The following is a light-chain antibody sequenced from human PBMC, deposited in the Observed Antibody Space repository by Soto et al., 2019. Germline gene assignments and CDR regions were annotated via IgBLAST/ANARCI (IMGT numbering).Light chain of an antibody. CDR2: DAS. Sequence: EIVLTQSPATLSLSPGERDTLSCRASQSVSSYLAWYQQKPGQAPRLLIYDASNRATGIPARFSGSGSGTDFTLTISSLEPEDFAVYYCQQRSNRPRTFGQGTKVDIK. V-gene: IGKV3-11*01. CDR3: QQRSNRPRT. CDR1: QSVSSY. J-gene: IGKJ1*01.